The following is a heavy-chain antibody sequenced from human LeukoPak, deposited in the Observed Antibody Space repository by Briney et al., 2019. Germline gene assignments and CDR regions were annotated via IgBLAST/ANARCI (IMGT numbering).Heavy chain of an antibody. J-gene: IGHJ4*02. CDR2: INWNGGST. V-gene: IGHV3-20*04. CDR3: ARLTSTWYGGQDF. CDR1: GFTFDDYA. Sequence: PGGSLRLSCAASGFTFDDYAMSWVRQAPGKGLEWVSGINWNGGSTGYADSVKGRFTISRDNAKNSLYLQMNSLRAEDAALYYCARLTSTWYGGQDFWGQGTLVTVSS. D-gene: IGHD6-13*01.